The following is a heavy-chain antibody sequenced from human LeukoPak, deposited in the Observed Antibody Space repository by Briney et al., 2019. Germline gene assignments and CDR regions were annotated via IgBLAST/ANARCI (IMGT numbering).Heavy chain of an antibody. V-gene: IGHV3-23*01. J-gene: IGHJ6*02. CDR3: AKGLWDYYGSGIMYYTMDV. D-gene: IGHD3-10*01. Sequence: GGSLRLSCAASGFTFSTYDMGWVRQAPGKGLEWVSIISARDGSTDYADSVTGRFTISRDNSKNTLYLQVNSLRAEDTAVYYCAKGLWDYYGSGIMYYTMDVWGQGTTVTVSS. CDR2: ISARDGST. CDR1: GFTFSTYD.